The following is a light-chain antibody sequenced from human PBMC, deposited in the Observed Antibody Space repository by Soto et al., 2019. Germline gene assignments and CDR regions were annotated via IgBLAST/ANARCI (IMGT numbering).Light chain of an antibody. J-gene: IGKJ4*01. Sequence: EIVLTHSPAPLSLSPWESAIPYCRASQSVKTFLVWYQQRPGQPPRLLIHDASHRATGIPDRFSGGGSGTDFTLTISRLEPEDFAVYYCQQFSSYPLTFGGGTKVDIK. CDR3: QQFSSYPLT. CDR1: QSVKTF. CDR2: DAS. V-gene: IGKV3-11*01.